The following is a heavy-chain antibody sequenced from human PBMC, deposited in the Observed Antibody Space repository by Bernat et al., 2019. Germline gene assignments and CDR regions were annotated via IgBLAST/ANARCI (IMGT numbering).Heavy chain of an antibody. Sequence: QVQLQQWGAGLLKPSETLSLTCAVYGGSFSGYYWSWIRQPPGKGLEWIGEINHSGSTNYNPSLKSRVTISVDTSKNQFSLKLSSVTAADTAVYYCARGTYYYDSSGYYFHYYYYGMDVWGQGTTVTVSS. J-gene: IGHJ6*02. V-gene: IGHV4-34*01. CDR2: INHSGST. D-gene: IGHD3-22*01. CDR1: GGSFSGYY. CDR3: ARGTYYYDSSGYYFHYYYYGMDV.